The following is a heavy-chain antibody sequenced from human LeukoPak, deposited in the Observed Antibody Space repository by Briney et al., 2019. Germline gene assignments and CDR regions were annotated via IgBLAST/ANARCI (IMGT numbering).Heavy chain of an antibody. CDR3: ARAKATTSKNYYYYYYMDV. Sequence: SETLSLTCAVYGVSFSGYYWIWIRQPPGKGLEGIGDINHSGSTKYKPSLKSRVTISADTSKNQFSLKLSSVTAADTAVYYCARAKATTSKNYYYYYYMDVWGKGTTVTISS. D-gene: IGHD5-24*01. J-gene: IGHJ6*03. V-gene: IGHV4-34*01. CDR1: GVSFSGYY. CDR2: INHSGST.